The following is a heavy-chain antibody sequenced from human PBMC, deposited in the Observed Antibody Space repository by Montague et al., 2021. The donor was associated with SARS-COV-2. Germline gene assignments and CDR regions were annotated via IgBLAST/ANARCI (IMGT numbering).Heavy chain of an antibody. V-gene: IGHV4-38-2*02. Sequence: SETLSLTCTVSGFSISGGYQWGWIRQPPGKGLEWIGRVYHSENTYYIPSLKRRVTISVDTPKNQFSLKLTALTATDTAMYYCARVSGRSSTDCYASSLFDPWGQGTLVAVSS. CDR1: GFSISGGYQ. CDR3: ARVSGRSSTDCYASSLFDP. CDR2: VYHSENT. D-gene: IGHD2-2*01. J-gene: IGHJ5*02.